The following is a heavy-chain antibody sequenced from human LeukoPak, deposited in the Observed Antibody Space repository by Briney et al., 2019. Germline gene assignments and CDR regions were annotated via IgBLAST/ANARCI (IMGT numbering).Heavy chain of an antibody. J-gene: IGHJ1*01. CDR3: AKDGVWFGELFRSEYFQH. CDR2: IGSASSYV. V-gene: IGHV3-21*01. Sequence: AGSLRLSCAASGITFKNYNMNWVRQAPGKGLEWVAFIGSASSYVFYADSVKGRFTISRDNAKNSLYLQMNSLRAEDTAVYYCAKDGVWFGELFRSEYFQHWGQGTLVTVSS. D-gene: IGHD3-10*01. CDR1: GITFKNYN.